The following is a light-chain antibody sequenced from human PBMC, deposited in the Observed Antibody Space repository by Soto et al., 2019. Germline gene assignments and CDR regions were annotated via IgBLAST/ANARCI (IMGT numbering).Light chain of an antibody. CDR3: MQALQTPFT. CDR1: QSLLYSNGYNY. CDR2: LGS. V-gene: IGKV2-28*01. Sequence: DVVMTQSPLSLPVTPGEPASLSCRSSQSLLYSNGYNYLDWYVQKPGQSPQLLIYLGSYRASGVPDRLSGSGSGTDFTLEISRVEAEDVGVYYCMQALQTPFTFGPGTKVDTK. J-gene: IGKJ3*01.